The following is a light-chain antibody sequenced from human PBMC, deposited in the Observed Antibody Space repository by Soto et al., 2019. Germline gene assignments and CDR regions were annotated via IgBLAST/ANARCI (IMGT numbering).Light chain of an antibody. Sequence: EIVLTQSTGTLSLSPGERATLSCRASQSVSSSYLAWYQQKPGQAPRLLIFGASSRATGIPDRFSGSGSGTDFTLTISRLEPEDFAVYYCQQYGSSPRTFGQGTKLDI. CDR2: GAS. V-gene: IGKV3-20*01. J-gene: IGKJ1*01. CDR1: QSVSSSY. CDR3: QQYGSSPRT.